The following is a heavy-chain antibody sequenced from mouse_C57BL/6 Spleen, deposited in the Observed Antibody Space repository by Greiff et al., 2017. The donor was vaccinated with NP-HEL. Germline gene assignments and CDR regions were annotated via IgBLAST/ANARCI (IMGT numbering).Heavy chain of an antibody. CDR3: ASEIYYGNFAMDY. V-gene: IGHV1-42*01. Sequence: VQLQQSGPELVKPGASVKISCKASGYSFTGYYMNWVKQSPEKSLEWIGEINPSTGGTTYKQKFKAKATLTVDKSSSTAYMPLKSLTTADSAVDYCASEIYYGNFAMDYWGQRTSRTVSS. CDR2: INPSTGGT. D-gene: IGHD2-1*01. CDR1: GYSFTGYY. J-gene: IGHJ4*01.